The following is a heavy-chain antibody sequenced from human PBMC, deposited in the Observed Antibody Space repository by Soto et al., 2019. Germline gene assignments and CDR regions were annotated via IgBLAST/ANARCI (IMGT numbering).Heavy chain of an antibody. V-gene: IGHV4-4*02. D-gene: IGHD3-22*01. J-gene: IGHJ4*02. CDR3: ARDVGNYFDSTPAGQFDF. CDR2: IHHSGNT. CDR1: GVSIISSHW. Sequence: SETLSLTCAVSGVSIISSHWWSWVRQPPGKGLDWIGEIHHSGNTKYNPSLKSRVTISVDKPKNQFSLRLSSVTAADTAVYYCARDVGNYFDSTPAGQFDFWGQGTLVTVSS.